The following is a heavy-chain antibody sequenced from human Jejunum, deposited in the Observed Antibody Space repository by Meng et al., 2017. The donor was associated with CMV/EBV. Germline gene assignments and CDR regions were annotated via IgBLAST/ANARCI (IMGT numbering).Heavy chain of an antibody. D-gene: IGHD6-13*01. J-gene: IGHJ1*01. CDR2: IGDTGATT. Sequence: SGFTFSHFEMNWVRQAPGKGLEWVSAIGDTGATTKYADSVKGRFTISRDNSENTLYLQMNSLRAEDTAVYYCAKRRIAAAGDFQDWGQGTLVTVSS. CDR1: GFTFSHFE. V-gene: IGHV3-23*01. CDR3: AKRRIAAAGDFQD.